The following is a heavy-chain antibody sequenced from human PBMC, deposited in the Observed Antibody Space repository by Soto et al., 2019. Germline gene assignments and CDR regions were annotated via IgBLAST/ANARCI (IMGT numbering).Heavy chain of an antibody. V-gene: IGHV3-21*01. J-gene: IGHJ5*02. CDR1: RFTFSTYS. Sequence: PVGSLRLSCAASRFTFSTYSMNWVRQAPGKGLEWVPSISTSGANIYYADSVKGRFTISRDNGKNSLYLQMNSLRAEGTALYYCARYGNSNWFDTWGQGTLVTVSS. CDR3: ARYGNSNWFDT. CDR2: ISTSGANI. D-gene: IGHD1-1*01.